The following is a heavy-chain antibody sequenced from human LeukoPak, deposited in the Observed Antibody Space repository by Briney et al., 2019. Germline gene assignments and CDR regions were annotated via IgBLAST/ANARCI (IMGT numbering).Heavy chain of an antibody. J-gene: IGHJ4*02. CDR3: ARGGSGCPY. D-gene: IGHD6-19*01. CDR2: ISHSSTYT. V-gene: IGHV3-21*01. CDR1: GFTFNSYA. Sequence: GGSLRLSCAASGFTFNSYAMNWVRQAPGKGLEWVSYISHSSTYTYYADSLKGRFTISRDNAKKSLYLQMNSLRAEDTAVYYCARGGSGCPYWGQGTLVTVSS.